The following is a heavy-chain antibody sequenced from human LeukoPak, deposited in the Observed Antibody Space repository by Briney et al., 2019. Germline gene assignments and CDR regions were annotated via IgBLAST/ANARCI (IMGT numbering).Heavy chain of an antibody. D-gene: IGHD6-19*01. J-gene: IGHJ6*03. CDR1: GGSISSGDYY. CDR3: ARVDSSGWDYMDV. V-gene: IGHV4-30-4*02. Sequence: SETLSLTCTVSGGSISSGDYYWSWIRQPPGKGLEWIGYIYYSGNTYYNPSLKSRITISVDTSKNQFSLKLSSVTAADTAVYYCARVDSSGWDYMDVWGRGTMVTVSS. CDR2: IYYSGNT.